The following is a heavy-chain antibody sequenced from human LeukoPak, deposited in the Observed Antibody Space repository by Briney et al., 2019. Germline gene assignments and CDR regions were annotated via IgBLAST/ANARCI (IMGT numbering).Heavy chain of an antibody. CDR1: GGTFSSYA. V-gene: IGHV1-69*04. CDR3: AREGPAPGWDSGSYHNWFDP. CDR2: IIPILGIA. J-gene: IGHJ5*02. D-gene: IGHD1-26*01. Sequence: SVKVSCKASGGTFSSYAISWVRQAPGQGLEWMGRIIPILGIANYAQKFQGRVTIAAGKSTSTAYMELSSLRSEDTAVYYCAREGPAPGWDSGSYHNWFDPWGQGTLVTVSS.